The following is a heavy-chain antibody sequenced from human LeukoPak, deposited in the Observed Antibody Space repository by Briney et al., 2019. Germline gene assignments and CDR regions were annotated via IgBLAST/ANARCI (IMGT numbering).Heavy chain of an antibody. CDR3: AKDRYHQAGKGDYFDY. CDR1: GFTFDDYA. J-gene: IGHJ4*02. CDR2: ISWNIGTI. V-gene: IGHV3-9*03. D-gene: IGHD6-19*01. Sequence: PGGSLRLSCAASGFTFDDYAMHWVRQVPGKGLEWVSGISWNIGTIGYADSVKGRFTISRDNAKNSLYLQMNSLRAEDMAFYYCAKDRYHQAGKGDYFDYWGQGTLVTVSS.